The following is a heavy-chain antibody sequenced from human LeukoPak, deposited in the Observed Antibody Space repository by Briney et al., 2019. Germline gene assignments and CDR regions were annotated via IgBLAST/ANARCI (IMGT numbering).Heavy chain of an antibody. Sequence: GGSLRLSCAASGFTFSSYGMHWVRQAPGKGLEWVAFIRYDGSNKYYADSVKGRFTISRDNSKNTLYLQMNSLRAEDTAVYYCAKAASDFWSGYQYYFDYWGQGTLVTVSS. CDR1: GFTFSSYG. J-gene: IGHJ4*02. V-gene: IGHV3-30*02. D-gene: IGHD3-3*01. CDR3: AKAASDFWSGYQYYFDY. CDR2: IRYDGSNK.